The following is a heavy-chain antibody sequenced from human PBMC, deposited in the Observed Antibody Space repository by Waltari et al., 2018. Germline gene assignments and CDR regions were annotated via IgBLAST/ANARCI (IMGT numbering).Heavy chain of an antibody. CDR3: ARDKGYYGSGSPLYYYGMDV. J-gene: IGHJ6*02. V-gene: IGHV3-48*01. Sequence: EVQLVESGGGLVQPGGSLRLSCAASGFTFSSYSMNWFRQAPGKGLEWVSYISSSSSTIYYADSVKGRFTISRDNAKNSLYLQMNSLRAEDTAVYYCARDKGYYGSGSPLYYYGMDVWGQGTTVTVSS. CDR1: GFTFSSYS. D-gene: IGHD3-10*01. CDR2: ISSSSSTI.